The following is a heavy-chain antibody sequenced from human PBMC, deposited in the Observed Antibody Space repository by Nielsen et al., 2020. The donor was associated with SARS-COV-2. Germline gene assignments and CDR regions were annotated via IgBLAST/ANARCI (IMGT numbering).Heavy chain of an antibody. J-gene: IGHJ6*03. CDR1: GGSVNTHSS. Sequence: SQSLSLTCAAFGGSVNTHSSWCCVRQAPGKSLGWIGKLYHGRATNHKPSLRGRVTLSMDKYRNQFSMKMTAVTAADTSVYFCARGNLVVVPSPILGLGPIYFYFYLDVWGKGASVTVS. CDR2: LYHGRAT. V-gene: IGHV4-4*02. CDR3: ARGNLVVVPSPILGLGPIYFYFYLDV. D-gene: IGHD2-21*01.